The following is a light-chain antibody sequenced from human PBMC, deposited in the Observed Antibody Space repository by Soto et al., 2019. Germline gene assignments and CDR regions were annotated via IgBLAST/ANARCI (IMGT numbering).Light chain of an antibody. J-gene: IGLJ2*01. CDR2: DVS. CDR3: CAYAGSYTVL. CDR1: SCDVGGYKY. V-gene: IGLV2-11*01. Sequence: QSVLTQPRSVSGSPGQSVTISCTGTSCDVGGYKYVSWYQQHPGKVPKLMMFDVSERPSGVPDRFSGSKSGNTASLSISGLQAEDEADYYCCAYAGSYTVLFGGGTQLTVL.